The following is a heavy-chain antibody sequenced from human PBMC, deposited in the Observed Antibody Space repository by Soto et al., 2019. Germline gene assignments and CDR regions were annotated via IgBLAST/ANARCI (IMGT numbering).Heavy chain of an antibody. CDR2: IIPIFGRA. CDR3: ARESEYGSAAFDI. V-gene: IGHV1-69*01. Sequence: QVQLVQSGAEVKKPGSSVKVSCKASGGTFSSYAISWVRQAPGQGLEWMGGIIPIFGRANYAKKFQGRVTITSLESTSTAYMELSSLRSEDRAGYNCARESEYGSAAFDIWGQGTMVTFPS. CDR1: GGTFSSYA. D-gene: IGHD3-10*01. J-gene: IGHJ3*02.